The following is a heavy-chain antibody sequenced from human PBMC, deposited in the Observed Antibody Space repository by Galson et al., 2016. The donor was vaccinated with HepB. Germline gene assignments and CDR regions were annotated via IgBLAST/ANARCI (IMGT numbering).Heavy chain of an antibody. J-gene: IGHJ3*02. Sequence: ETLSLTCGVYDGAFNGYFWGWIRQPPGKGLEWIGEITHGGSTNYNPSLKSRVSISGDTSKNQFSLRLSSVTAADTAVYYCANLQVGAITKSFEIWGQGTMVTVSS. CDR1: DGAFNGYF. CDR2: ITHGGST. D-gene: IGHD1-26*01. V-gene: IGHV4-34*01. CDR3: ANLQVGAITKSFEI.